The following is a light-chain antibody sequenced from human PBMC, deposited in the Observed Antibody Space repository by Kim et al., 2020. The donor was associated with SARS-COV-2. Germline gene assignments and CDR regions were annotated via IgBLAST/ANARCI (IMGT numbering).Light chain of an antibody. CDR3: MQATQFPLT. V-gene: IGKV2-24*01. CDR1: QTLVHTDGNIY. J-gene: IGKJ5*01. CDR2: KIS. Sequence: DVVMTQTPLSSPVTLGQPASISCRSSQTLVHTDGNIYVSWLQQRPGQPPRLLIYKISDRLSGVPARFSGSGAGTEFTLKISRVEPEDVRIYYCMQATQFPLTFGQGTRLEIK.